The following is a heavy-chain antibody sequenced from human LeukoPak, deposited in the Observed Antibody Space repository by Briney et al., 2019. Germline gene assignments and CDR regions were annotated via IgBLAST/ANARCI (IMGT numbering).Heavy chain of an antibody. D-gene: IGHD3-22*01. CDR1: GFTFSDYW. V-gene: IGHV3-74*01. CDR2: INGDGSST. J-gene: IGHJ5*02. Sequence: PGGSLRLSCAASGFTFSDYWMHWVRQAPGKGLMWVSRINGDGSSTSYADSVKGRFTISRDNAKNTLNLQMNSLRAEDTAVYYCARDLGQYYDTSDNWFDPWGQGTLVTVSS. CDR3: ARDLGQYYDTSDNWFDP.